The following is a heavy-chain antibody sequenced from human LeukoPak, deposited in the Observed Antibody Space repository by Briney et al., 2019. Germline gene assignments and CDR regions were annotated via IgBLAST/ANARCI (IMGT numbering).Heavy chain of an antibody. Sequence: KPSETLSLTCTVSGGSISSYYWSWIRQPAGKGLEWIGRIYSTGSTDYNPSLKSRVTMSVDTSQNQFSLNMSSVTAADTAVYYCARRVAGPNDAFDVWGQGTMVTVSS. D-gene: IGHD6-19*01. V-gene: IGHV4-4*07. CDR1: GGSISSYY. CDR2: IYSTGST. CDR3: ARRVAGPNDAFDV. J-gene: IGHJ3*01.